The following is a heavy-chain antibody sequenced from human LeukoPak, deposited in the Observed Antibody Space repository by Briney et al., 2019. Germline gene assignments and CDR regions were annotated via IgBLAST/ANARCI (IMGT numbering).Heavy chain of an antibody. Sequence: SETLSLTCTVSGGSISSYYWSWIRQPPGKGLEWIGYIYYSGSTNYNPSLKSRVTISVDTSKNQFSLKLSSVTAADTAVYYCARAPPLIWSGYSQGAFDIWGQGTMVTVSS. CDR2: IYYSGST. D-gene: IGHD3-3*01. CDR1: GGSISSYY. J-gene: IGHJ3*02. CDR3: ARAPPLIWSGYSQGAFDI. V-gene: IGHV4-59*01.